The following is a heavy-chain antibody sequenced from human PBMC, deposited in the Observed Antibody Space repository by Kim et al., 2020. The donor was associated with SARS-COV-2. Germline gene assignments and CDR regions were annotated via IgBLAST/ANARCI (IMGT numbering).Heavy chain of an antibody. J-gene: IGHJ6*02. CDR2: IWYDGSNK. D-gene: IGHD6-19*01. Sequence: GGSLRLSCAASGFTFSSYGMHWVRQAPGKGLEWVAVIWYDGSNKYYADSVKGRFTISRDNSKNTLYLQMNSLRAEDTAVYYCARGTIAVAGNPDYYYYYGMDVWGQGTTVTVSS. CDR1: GFTFSSYG. V-gene: IGHV3-33*01. CDR3: ARGTIAVAGNPDYYYYYGMDV.